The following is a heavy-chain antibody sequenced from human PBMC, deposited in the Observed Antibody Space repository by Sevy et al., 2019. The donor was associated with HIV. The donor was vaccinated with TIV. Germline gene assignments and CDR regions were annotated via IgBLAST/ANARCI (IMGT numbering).Heavy chain of an antibody. CDR3: TTTLSTAHYMVV. V-gene: IGHV3-15*01. CDR1: GLSFTSAW. CDR2: IKSKTDGDRT. D-gene: IGHD2-2*01. Sequence: GGSLRLSCAASGLSFTSAWMSWVRQAPGKGLEWVGRIKSKTDGDRTDYPAPVRGRFTISREDSKNTLYLQMNSLETEDTAVYYCTTTLSTAHYMVVWGQGTTVTVSS. J-gene: IGHJ6*02.